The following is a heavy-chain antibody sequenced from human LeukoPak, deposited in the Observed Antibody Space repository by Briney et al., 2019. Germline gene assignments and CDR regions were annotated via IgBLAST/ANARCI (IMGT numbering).Heavy chain of an antibody. J-gene: IGHJ6*03. CDR1: GFTFSAYS. V-gene: IGHV3-48*04. CDR2: ISSSSSTI. Sequence: GGSLRLSCAASGFTFSAYSMNWVRQAPGKGLEWVSYISSSSSTIYYADSVRGRFTISRDNAKNSLYLQMNSLRAEDTAVYYCARPLKYYYYMDVWGKGTTVTVSS. CDR3: ARPLKYYYYMDV.